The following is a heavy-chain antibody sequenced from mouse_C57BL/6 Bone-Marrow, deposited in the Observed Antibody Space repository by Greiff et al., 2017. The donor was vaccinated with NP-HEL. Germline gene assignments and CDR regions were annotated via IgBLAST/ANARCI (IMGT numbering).Heavy chain of an antibody. V-gene: IGHV1-19*01. Sequence: EVQLQQSGPVLVKPGASVKMSCKASGYTFTDYYMNWVKQSHGKGLEWIGVINPYNGGTSYNQKFKGKATLTVDKSSSTAYMELNSLTSEDSAVYYCARYHVTTRVYYAMDYWGQGTSVTVSS. CDR1: GYTFTDYY. CDR3: ARYHVTTRVYYAMDY. J-gene: IGHJ4*01. CDR2: INPYNGGT. D-gene: IGHD2-12*01.